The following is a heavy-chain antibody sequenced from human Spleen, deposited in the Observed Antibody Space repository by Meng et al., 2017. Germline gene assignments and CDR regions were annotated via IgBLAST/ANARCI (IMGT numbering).Heavy chain of an antibody. CDR3: ASGGHYFGS. D-gene: IGHD3-16*01. J-gene: IGHJ4*02. CDR2: ISNSGSSI. CDR1: GFTFSDRH. V-gene: IGHV3-11*01. Sequence: QGLLVDSGGDLVKPGGSLRLSCAASGFTFSDRHMSWLRQAPGKGLEWLSYISNSGSSIYYSDSVKGRFTISRDNAKNSLYLQMNSLRAEDTAVYYCASGGHYFGSWGQGSLVTVSS.